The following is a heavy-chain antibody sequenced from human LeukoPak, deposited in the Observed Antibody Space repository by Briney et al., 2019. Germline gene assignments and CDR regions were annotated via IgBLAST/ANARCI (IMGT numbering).Heavy chain of an antibody. CDR2: IYYSGST. D-gene: IGHD4-11*01. J-gene: IGHJ4*02. CDR1: GGSISSGDYY. V-gene: IGHV4-30-4*01. Sequence: TSETLSLTCTVSGGSISSGDYYWSWIRQPPGKGLEWIGYIYYSGSTYYNPSLKSRVTISVDTSKNQFSLKLSSVTAADTAVYYCARTGLQYFSDYWGQGTLVTVSS. CDR3: ARTGLQYFSDY.